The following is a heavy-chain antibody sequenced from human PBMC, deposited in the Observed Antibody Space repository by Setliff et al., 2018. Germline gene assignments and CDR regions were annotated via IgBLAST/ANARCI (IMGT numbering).Heavy chain of an antibody. CDR1: GFTFSSYS. Sequence: GGSLRLSCAASGFTFSSYSMNWVRQAPGKGLEWVSYITSSSSTIDYADSVKGRFTISRDDAKNSLYLQMNSLRAEDTAVYYCARGPFLEWLLYFDYWGQGTLVTVSS. CDR3: ARGPFLEWLLYFDY. CDR2: ITSSSSTI. D-gene: IGHD3-3*01. J-gene: IGHJ4*02. V-gene: IGHV3-48*01.